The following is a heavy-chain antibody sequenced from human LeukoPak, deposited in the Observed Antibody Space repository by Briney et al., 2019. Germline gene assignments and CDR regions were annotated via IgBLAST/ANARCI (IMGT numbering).Heavy chain of an antibody. J-gene: IGHJ4*02. Sequence: SETLSLTCAVYGGSFSGYYWSWIRQPPGKGLEWIGEINHSGSTNYNPSLKSRVTISVDTSKNQFSLKLSSVTAADTAVYYCASILTGVTTPQLDYWGQGTLVTVSS. CDR1: GGSFSGYY. CDR3: ASILTGVTTPQLDY. CDR2: INHSGST. V-gene: IGHV4-34*01. D-gene: IGHD4-17*01.